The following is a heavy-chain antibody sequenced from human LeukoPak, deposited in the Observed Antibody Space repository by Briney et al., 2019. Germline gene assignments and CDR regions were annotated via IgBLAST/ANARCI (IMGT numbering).Heavy chain of an antibody. Sequence: PSETLSLTCAVSGYSISSGYYWGWIRQSPGKGLEWIGSIYRSGSTYYNPSLKSRVTISVDTSKNQFSLKLTSVTAADTAVYYCARGPAAGIDTGHYDYWGQGTLVTVSS. D-gene: IGHD6-13*01. CDR2: IYRSGST. CDR3: ARGPAAGIDTGHYDY. CDR1: GYSISSGYY. J-gene: IGHJ4*02. V-gene: IGHV4-38-2*01.